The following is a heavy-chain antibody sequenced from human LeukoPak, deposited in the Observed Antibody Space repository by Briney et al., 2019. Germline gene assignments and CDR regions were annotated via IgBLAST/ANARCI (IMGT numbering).Heavy chain of an antibody. V-gene: IGHV3-23*01. CDR3: AGDDSSGYFFDF. CDR1: GFTFSSYA. CDR2: ISGSGGST. D-gene: IGHD3-22*01. J-gene: IGHJ4*02. Sequence: GGSLRLSCAASGFTFSSYAMSWVRQAPGKGLEWVSAISGSGGSTYYADSVKGRFTISRDNAKNSLYLQMNSLRAEDTAMYFCAGDDSSGYFFDFWGQGTLVTVSS.